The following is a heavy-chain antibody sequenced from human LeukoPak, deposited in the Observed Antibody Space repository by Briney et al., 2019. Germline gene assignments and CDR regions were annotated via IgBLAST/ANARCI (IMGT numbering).Heavy chain of an antibody. J-gene: IGHJ5*02. CDR2: IYYSGTT. CDR1: GYSISSTNW. D-gene: IGHD5-18*01. CDR3: ARARSVATARRYNWFDP. Sequence: PSDTLSLTCAVSGYSISSTNWWGWIRQPPGKGLEWIGYIYYSGTTHYNPSPKSRVTISVDTSKNQFSLKLSSVTAADTAVYYCARARSVATARRYNWFDPWGQGTLVTVSS. V-gene: IGHV4-28*03.